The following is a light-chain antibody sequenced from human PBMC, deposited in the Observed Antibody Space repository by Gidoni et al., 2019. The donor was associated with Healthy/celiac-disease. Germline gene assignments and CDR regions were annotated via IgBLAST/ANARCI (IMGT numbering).Light chain of an antibody. Sequence: SELTQDPAVSVALGQTVRITCQGDSLRSYYARWYQQKQGQAPVLVIYGKNNRHSGIPDRFSGSSSGNTASLTITGAQAEDEADYYCNSRDSSGNHVVFGGGTKLTVL. CDR2: GKN. CDR1: SLRSYY. V-gene: IGLV3-19*01. CDR3: NSRDSSGNHVV. J-gene: IGLJ2*01.